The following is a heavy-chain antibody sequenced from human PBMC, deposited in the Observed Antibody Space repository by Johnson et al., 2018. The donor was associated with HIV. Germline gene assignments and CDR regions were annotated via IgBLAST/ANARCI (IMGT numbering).Heavy chain of an antibody. J-gene: IGHJ3*02. Sequence: VQLVESGGGFVQPGRSLRLSCAASGFTFDDYAMHWVRQAPGKGLEWVSGISWNGGSAAYADSVKGRFTISRDNAKNSLYLQMNSLRAEDTAVYYCAKGPNGQLDDAFHIWGQGTMVTVSS. D-gene: IGHD6-6*01. CDR2: ISWNGGSA. CDR3: AKGPNGQLDDAFHI. CDR1: GFTFDDYA. V-gene: IGHV3-9*01.